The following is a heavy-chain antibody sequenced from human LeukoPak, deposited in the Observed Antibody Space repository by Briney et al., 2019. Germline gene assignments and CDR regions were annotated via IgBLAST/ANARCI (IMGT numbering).Heavy chain of an antibody. Sequence: ASVKVSCKAPGYTFTGYYMHWVRQAPGQGLEWMGRINPNSGGTNYAQKFQGRVTMTRDTSISTAYMELSRLRSDDTAVYYCAREGKYYGSGSYPNWFDPWGQGTLVTVSS. CDR3: AREGKYYGSGSYPNWFDP. CDR1: GYTFTGYY. CDR2: INPNSGGT. V-gene: IGHV1-2*06. J-gene: IGHJ5*02. D-gene: IGHD3-10*01.